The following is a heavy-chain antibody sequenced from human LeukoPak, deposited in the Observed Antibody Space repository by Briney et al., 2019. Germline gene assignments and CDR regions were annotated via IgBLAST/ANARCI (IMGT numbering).Heavy chain of an antibody. CDR3: ARGLTYYDILTAYYTFPYFDY. J-gene: IGHJ4*02. CDR1: GGSISSYY. D-gene: IGHD3-9*01. CDR2: IYYSGTT. Sequence: SETLSLTCTVSGGSISSYYWSWIRKPPGRGLEWIGYIYYSGTTNYNPSLKSRVTISIDTSKNQFPLKLSSVTAADTAVYYCARGLTYYDILTAYYTFPYFDYWGQGTLVTVSS. V-gene: IGHV4-59*01.